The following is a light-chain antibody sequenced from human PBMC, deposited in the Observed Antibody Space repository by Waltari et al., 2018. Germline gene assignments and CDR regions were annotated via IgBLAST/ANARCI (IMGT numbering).Light chain of an antibody. CDR3: QHYVRVPVT. CDR1: QSFGRS. Sequence: EIVLTQSPCTLSLSPGERDTLSCCASQSFGRSLAWYQQKHGQAPRLLIYGASTRATGIPDRFSGSESGTDFSLTISRLEPEDFAVYYCQHYVRVPVTFGQGTKVEIK. J-gene: IGKJ1*01. CDR2: GAS. V-gene: IGKV3-20*01.